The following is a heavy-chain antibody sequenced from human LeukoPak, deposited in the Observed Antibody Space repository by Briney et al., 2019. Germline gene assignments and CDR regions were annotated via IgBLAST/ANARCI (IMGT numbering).Heavy chain of an antibody. J-gene: IGHJ4*02. Sequence: SETLSLTCTVYGGSISSYYWSWIRQPPGKGLEWIGYIYYSGSTNYNPSLKSRVTISVDTSKNQFSLKLSSVTAADTAVYYCARDVLVWVTTTEYWGQGTRVTVSS. D-gene: IGHD4-17*01. V-gene: IGHV4-59*01. CDR2: IYYSGST. CDR1: GGSISSYY. CDR3: ARDVLVWVTTTEY.